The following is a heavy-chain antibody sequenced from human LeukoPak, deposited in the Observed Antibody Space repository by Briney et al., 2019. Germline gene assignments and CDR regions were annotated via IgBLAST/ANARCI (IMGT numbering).Heavy chain of an antibody. CDR3: ARDLVGHSSSSDP. Sequence: ASVKVSCKASGHTFTSYGISWVRQAPGQGLEWMGWISAYNGNTNYAQKLQGRVTMTTDTSTSTAYMELRSLRSEDTAVYYCARDLVGHSSSSDPWGQGTLVTVSS. V-gene: IGHV1-18*01. J-gene: IGHJ5*02. D-gene: IGHD6-6*01. CDR1: GHTFTSYG. CDR2: ISAYNGNT.